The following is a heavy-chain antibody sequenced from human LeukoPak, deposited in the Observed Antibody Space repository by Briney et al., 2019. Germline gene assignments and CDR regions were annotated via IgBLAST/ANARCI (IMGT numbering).Heavy chain of an antibody. D-gene: IGHD3-3*01. CDR1: GGSISSYY. CDR3: ARVPRPYYDFWSGYSGAFDI. J-gene: IGHJ3*02. V-gene: IGHV4-59*01. CDR2: IYYSGST. Sequence: SETLSLTCTVSGGSISSYYWSWIRQPPGKGLEWIGYIYYSGSTNYNPSLKSRVTISVDTSKNQFSLKLSSVTAADTAVYYCARVPRPYYDFWSGYSGAFDIWGQGTMVTVSS.